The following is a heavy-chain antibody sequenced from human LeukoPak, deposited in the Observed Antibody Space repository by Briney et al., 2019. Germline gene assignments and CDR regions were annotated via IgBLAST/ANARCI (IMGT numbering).Heavy chain of an antibody. CDR3: AKDLASSGWLGAFDI. CDR2: ISYDGSNK. Sequence: GGSLRLSCAASGFTFSSYGMHWVRQAPGKGLEWVAVISYDGSNKYYADSVKGRFTISRDNSKNTLYLQINSLRAEDTAGYYCAKDLASSGWLGAFDIWGQGTMVTVSS. CDR1: GFTFSSYG. D-gene: IGHD6-19*01. J-gene: IGHJ3*02. V-gene: IGHV3-30*18.